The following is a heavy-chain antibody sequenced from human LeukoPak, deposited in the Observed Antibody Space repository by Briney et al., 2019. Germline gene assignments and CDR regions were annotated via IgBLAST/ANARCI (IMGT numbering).Heavy chain of an antibody. CDR3: ARALWVRGYYYFDY. J-gene: IGHJ4*02. D-gene: IGHD3-10*01. CDR1: GVSISSGGYP. Sequence: SETLSLTCAVSGVSISSGGYPWSWIRQPPGKGLEWFGYIYHSGSTYYNPSLKSRVTISVDRSKNQFSLKLSSVTAADTAVYYCARALWVRGYYYFDYWGQGTLVTVSS. CDR2: IYHSGST. V-gene: IGHV4-30-2*01.